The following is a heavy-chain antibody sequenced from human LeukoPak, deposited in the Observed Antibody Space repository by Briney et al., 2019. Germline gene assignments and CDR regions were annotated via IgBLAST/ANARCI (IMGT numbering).Heavy chain of an antibody. V-gene: IGHV1-8*01. J-gene: IGHJ4*02. D-gene: IGHD2-2*01. CDR3: ARAWGYCSSTSCYYFDY. CDR1: GYTFTSYD. Sequence: ASVKVSCKASGYTFTSYDINWVRQATGQGLEWMGWMNPNSGNTGYAQKFQGRVTMTRNTSISTAYMELSSLRSEDTAVYYCARAWGYCSSTSCYYFDYWGQGTLVTVSS. CDR2: MNPNSGNT.